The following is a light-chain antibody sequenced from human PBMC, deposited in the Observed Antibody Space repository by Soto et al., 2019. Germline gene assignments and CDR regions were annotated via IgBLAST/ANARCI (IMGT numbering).Light chain of an antibody. J-gene: IGLJ1*01. CDR3: SSYAGSNNYV. Sequence: QSVLTQPPSASGSPGQSVTISCTGTSXDVGGYNYVSWYQQHPGKAPKVMIYEVSKRPSGVPDRFSGSKSGNTASLTVSGLQAEDEADYYCSSYAGSNNYVFGTGTRSPS. V-gene: IGLV2-8*01. CDR2: EVS. CDR1: SXDVGGYNY.